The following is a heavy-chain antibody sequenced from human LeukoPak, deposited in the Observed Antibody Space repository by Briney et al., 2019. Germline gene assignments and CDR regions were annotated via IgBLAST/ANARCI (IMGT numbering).Heavy chain of an antibody. Sequence: GGSLRLSCAASGFTFSSYAMSWVRQAPGKGLEWVSAISGSGGGTYYADSVKGRFTISRDNSKNTLYLQMNSLRAEDTAVYYCAKARRVVRGVLMYNWFDPWGQGTLVTVSS. CDR3: AKARRVVRGVLMYNWFDP. CDR2: ISGSGGGT. CDR1: GFTFSSYA. J-gene: IGHJ5*02. D-gene: IGHD3-10*01. V-gene: IGHV3-23*01.